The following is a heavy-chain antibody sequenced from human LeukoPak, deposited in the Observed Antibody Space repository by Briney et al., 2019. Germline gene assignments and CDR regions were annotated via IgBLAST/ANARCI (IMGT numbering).Heavy chain of an antibody. CDR1: GFTFRSYA. CDR2: ISYDGSNK. V-gene: IGHV3-30*04. Sequence: GGSLRLSCAASGFTFRSYAMHWVRQAPGKGLEWVAVISYDGSNKYYADSVKGRFTISRDNSKNTLYLQMNSLRAEDTAVYYCARAATQVFDYWGQGTLVTVSS. CDR3: ARAATQVFDY. J-gene: IGHJ4*02.